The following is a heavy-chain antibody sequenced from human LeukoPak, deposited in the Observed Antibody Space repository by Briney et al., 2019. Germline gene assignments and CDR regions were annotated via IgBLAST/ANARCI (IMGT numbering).Heavy chain of an antibody. V-gene: IGHV3-30*02. Sequence: PGGSLRLSCASSGFIFRFYGMHWARQAPGKGLEWVGFIRSDGSNKYYADSVKGRFTISRDNSKNTLYLQMNSLRAEDTAVYYCAKEGDWNDVTLMDVWGKGTTVTISS. CDR3: AKEGDWNDVTLMDV. D-gene: IGHD1-1*01. CDR1: GFIFRFYG. CDR2: IRSDGSNK. J-gene: IGHJ6*03.